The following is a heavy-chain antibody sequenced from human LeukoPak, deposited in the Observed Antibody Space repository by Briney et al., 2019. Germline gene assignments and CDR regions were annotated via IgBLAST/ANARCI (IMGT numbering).Heavy chain of an antibody. CDR2: IKQDGSQE. J-gene: IGHJ4*02. V-gene: IGHV3-7*01. D-gene: IGHD1-26*01. CDR1: RFTLSTYW. CDR3: AKDQRWESPHYLDS. Sequence: GGSLRLSCAASRFTLSTYWMSWVRQAPGKGLEWVAHIKQDGSQEYYVDSVKGRFTISRDSAKNSLYLQMNSLRAEDTAVYYCAKDQRWESPHYLDSWGQGTLVTVSS.